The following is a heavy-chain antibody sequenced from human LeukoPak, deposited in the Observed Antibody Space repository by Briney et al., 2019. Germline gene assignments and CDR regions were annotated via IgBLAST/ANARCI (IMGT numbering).Heavy chain of an antibody. CDR1: GFTFSSYV. CDR3: AKRVSGATFY. J-gene: IGHJ4*02. CDR2: ISGSGATT. D-gene: IGHD1-1*01. V-gene: IGHV3-23*01. Sequence: GGSLRLSCAASGFTFSSYVMSWVRQAPGKGLEWVSAISGSGATTYYADSVKGRFTISRDNSKNTLYLHMNSLRAEDTAVYYCAKRVSGATFYWGQGTLVTVSS.